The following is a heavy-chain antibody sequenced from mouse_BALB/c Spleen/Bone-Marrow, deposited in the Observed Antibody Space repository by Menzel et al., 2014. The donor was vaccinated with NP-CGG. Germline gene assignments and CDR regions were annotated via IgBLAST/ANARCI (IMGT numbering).Heavy chain of an antibody. CDR3: ARDDYAY. V-gene: IGHV1S56*01. Sequence: VQLVESGPELVKPGASVRISCKASGYTFTSYYIHWVKQRPGQGLEWIGWIYPGNVNTKYNEKFKGKATLTADKSSSTAYMQLSSLTSEDSAVYFCARDDYAYWGQGTLATVSA. CDR2: IYPGNVNT. D-gene: IGHD2-4*01. CDR1: GYTFTSYY. J-gene: IGHJ3*01.